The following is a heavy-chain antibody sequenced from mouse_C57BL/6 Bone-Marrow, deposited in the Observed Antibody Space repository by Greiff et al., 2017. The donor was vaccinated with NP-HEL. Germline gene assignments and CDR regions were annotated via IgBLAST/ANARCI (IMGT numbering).Heavy chain of an antibody. J-gene: IGHJ2*01. D-gene: IGHD1-1*01. CDR2: IYPGSGST. CDR1: GYTFTSYW. Sequence: VQLQQPGAELVKPGASVKMSCKASGYTFTSYWITWVKQRPGQGLEWIGDIYPGSGSTNYNEKFKSKATLTVDTSSSTAYMELSSLTSEDSAVYYSARNNYYGSSLYFDYWGQGTTLTVSS. CDR3: ARNNYYGSSLYFDY. V-gene: IGHV1-55*01.